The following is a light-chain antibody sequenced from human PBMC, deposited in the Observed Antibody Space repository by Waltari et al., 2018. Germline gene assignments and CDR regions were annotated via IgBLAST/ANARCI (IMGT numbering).Light chain of an antibody. CDR1: QSVHKNY. Sequence: ENVLTQSPGTLSLSPGERATLSCRASQSVHKNYLAWYQQRPGQAPRLLIHDASIRATGIPDRFSGSGSETDFTLTITRLEPGDFAMYYCQQYGTSPYTFGQGTNLEI. CDR3: QQYGTSPYT. V-gene: IGKV3-20*01. CDR2: DAS. J-gene: IGKJ2*01.